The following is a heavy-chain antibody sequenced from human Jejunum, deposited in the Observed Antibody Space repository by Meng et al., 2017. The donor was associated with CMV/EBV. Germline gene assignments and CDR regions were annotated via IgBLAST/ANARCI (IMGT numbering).Heavy chain of an antibody. V-gene: IGHV3-21*01. CDR1: GFTFSSYA. D-gene: IGHD5-18*01. J-gene: IGHJ4*02. CDR2: IGSSGRTI. CDR3: TRGGWRYSFGSFDY. Sequence: GFTFSSYAMNLVRQAPGKGLEWVSFIGSSGRTIYFADSVKDRFTISRDNAKNSLYLQMNNLTVEDTAMYYCTRGGWRYSFGSFDYWGQGALVTVSS.